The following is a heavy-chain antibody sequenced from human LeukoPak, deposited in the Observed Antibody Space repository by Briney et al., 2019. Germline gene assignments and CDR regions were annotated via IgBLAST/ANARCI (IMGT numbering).Heavy chain of an antibody. D-gene: IGHD2-2*01. Sequence: SETLSLTCTVSGDSISSSSYYWVWLPQPPGKGLEWIATIQYTGSTYFNPSLKSRVTISVDTTKNQFSLKLSSVTAADTAMYSCARRQYGPFDYWGQGTLVTVSS. V-gene: IGHV4-39*01. CDR2: IQYTGST. CDR1: GDSISSSSYY. J-gene: IGHJ4*02. CDR3: ARRQYGPFDY.